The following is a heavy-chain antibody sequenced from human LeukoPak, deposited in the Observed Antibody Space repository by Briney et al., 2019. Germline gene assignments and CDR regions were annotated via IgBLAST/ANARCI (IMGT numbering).Heavy chain of an antibody. CDR3: ARGGGYYKYYYYYYMDV. CDR2: MHPNSGNT. Sequence: GASVTVSCKASGYTFTSYDINWVRQATGQGLEWMGWMHPNSGNTGYAQKFQGRVTMTRNTSISTAYMELSSLRSEDTAVYYCARGGGYYKYYYYYYMDVWGKGTTVTVSS. J-gene: IGHJ6*03. V-gene: IGHV1-8*01. D-gene: IGHD3-22*01. CDR1: GYTFTSYD.